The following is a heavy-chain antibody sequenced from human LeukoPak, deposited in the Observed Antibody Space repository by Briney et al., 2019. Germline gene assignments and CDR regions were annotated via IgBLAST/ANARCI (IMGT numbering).Heavy chain of an antibody. CDR3: QNNSPVPPPYSYYYSWAV. CDR2: IIPIFSTT. CDR1: GVTLNSYA. Sequence: SVKVSCKASGVTLNSYAIGWVRQAPGQGLEWMGGIIPIFSTTNNAHKIQGRVTFTAEASTSTVYMELSGLRSEDTAVYYCQNNSPVPPPYSYYYSWAVGGKGPTVP. J-gene: IGHJ6*03. V-gene: IGHV1-69*13. D-gene: IGHD2-2*01.